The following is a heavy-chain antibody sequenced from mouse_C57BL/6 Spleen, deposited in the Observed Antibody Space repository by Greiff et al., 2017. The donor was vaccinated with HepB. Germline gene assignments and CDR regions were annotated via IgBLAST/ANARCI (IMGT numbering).Heavy chain of an antibody. CDR1: GFNIKDDY. Sequence: VQLKESGAELVRPGASVKLSCTASGFNIKDDYMHWVKQRPEQGLEWIGWIDPENGDTEYASKFQGKATITADTSSNTAYLQLSSLTSEDTAVYYCTRYDGSSPYAMDYWGQGTSVTVSS. CDR2: IDPENGDT. CDR3: TRYDGSSPYAMDY. V-gene: IGHV14-4*01. D-gene: IGHD1-1*01. J-gene: IGHJ4*01.